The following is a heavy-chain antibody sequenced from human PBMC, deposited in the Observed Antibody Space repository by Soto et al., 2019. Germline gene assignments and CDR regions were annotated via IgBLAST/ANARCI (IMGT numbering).Heavy chain of an antibody. V-gene: IGHV1-69*13. D-gene: IGHD2-8*01. Sequence: SVKVSCKASGGTFSSYAISWVRQAPGQGLEWMGGIIPIFGTANYAQKFQGRVTITADESTSTAYMELSSLRSEDTALYYCARGVGEYCTNGVCYSIDYWGQGTQVTVSS. CDR1: GGTFSSYA. J-gene: IGHJ4*02. CDR3: ARGVGEYCTNGVCYSIDY. CDR2: IIPIFGTA.